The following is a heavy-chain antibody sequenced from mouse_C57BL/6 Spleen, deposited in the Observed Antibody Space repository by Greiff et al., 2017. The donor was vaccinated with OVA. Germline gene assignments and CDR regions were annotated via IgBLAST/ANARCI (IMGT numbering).Heavy chain of an antibody. J-gene: IGHJ2*01. V-gene: IGHV1-61*01. D-gene: IGHD2-4*01. CDR3: ARRGYDYDGFDY. CDR2: IYPSDSET. CDR1: GYTFTSYW. Sequence: VQLQQPGAELVRPGSSVKLSCKASGYTFTSYWMDWVKQRPGQGLEWIGNIYPSDSETHYNQKFKDKATLTVDKSSSTAYMQLSSLTSEDSAVYYCARRGYDYDGFDYWGQGTTLTVSS.